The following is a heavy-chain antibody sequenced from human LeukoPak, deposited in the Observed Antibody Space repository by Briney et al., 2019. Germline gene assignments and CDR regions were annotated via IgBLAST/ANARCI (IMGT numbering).Heavy chain of an antibody. Sequence: GASVKVSCKASVYTFTSYDSNWVRQSTGQGREWMGWMNPNSGKTGYAQNFHARVTMTRNTSISTAYMDLRSLRSEDTAVYYCARGGSESGIVLLWFGELLENNPTYYYYYGMGVWGQGTTVTVSS. D-gene: IGHD3-10*01. CDR3: ARGGSESGIVLLWFGELLENNPTYYYYYGMGV. J-gene: IGHJ6*02. CDR1: VYTFTSYD. V-gene: IGHV1-8*01. CDR2: MNPNSGKT.